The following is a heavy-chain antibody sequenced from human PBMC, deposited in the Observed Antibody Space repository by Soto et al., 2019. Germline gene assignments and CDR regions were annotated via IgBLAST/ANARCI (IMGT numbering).Heavy chain of an antibody. J-gene: IGHJ6*02. CDR3: AREVRGVIITDYYYYGMDV. CDR2: ISAYNGNT. CDR1: GYTFTSYG. D-gene: IGHD3-10*01. Sequence: EASVKVSCKASGYTFTSYGISWVRQAPGQGLEWMGWISAYNGNTNYAQKLQGRVTMTTDTSTSTAYMELRSLRSDDTAVYYCAREVRGVIITDYYYYGMDVWGQGTTVTVSS. V-gene: IGHV1-18*04.